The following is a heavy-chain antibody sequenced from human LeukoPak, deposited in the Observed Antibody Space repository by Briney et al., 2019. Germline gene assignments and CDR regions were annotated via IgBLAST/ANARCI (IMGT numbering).Heavy chain of an antibody. Sequence: GASVKVSCKASGYTFTSYAMHWVRQAPGQRLEWMGWINAGNGNTKYSQEFQGRVTITRDTSASTACMELSSLRFEDMAVYYCARASLGGELVSIFDYWGQGTLVTVSS. CDR2: INAGNGNT. CDR3: ARASLGGELVSIFDY. CDR1: GYTFTSYA. D-gene: IGHD3-10*01. V-gene: IGHV1-3*03. J-gene: IGHJ4*02.